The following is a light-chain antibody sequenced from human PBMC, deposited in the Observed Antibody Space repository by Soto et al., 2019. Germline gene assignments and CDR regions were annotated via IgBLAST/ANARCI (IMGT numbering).Light chain of an antibody. J-gene: IGLJ3*02. CDR3: QVWDSNSDHPWV. CDR1: NIGSKS. V-gene: IGLV3-21*02. CDR2: DDS. Sequence: SYELTQPPSVSVAPGQTARITCGGYNIGSKSVHWYQQKPGQAPVLVVYDDSDRPSGIPERFSGSNSGNTATLTISRVEARDEADYCCQVWDSNSDHPWVFGGGTKLTVL.